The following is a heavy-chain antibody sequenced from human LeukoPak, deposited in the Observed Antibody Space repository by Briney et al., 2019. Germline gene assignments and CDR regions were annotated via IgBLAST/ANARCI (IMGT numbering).Heavy chain of an antibody. J-gene: IGHJ4*02. CDR1: GGSISSYY. D-gene: IGHD4-11*01. CDR3: ARDGAFTVIGFDY. Sequence: SETLSLTCTVPGGSISSYYWSLLRQPAGKGLKWIGRIYTSGSTNYNPSLKSRVTMSVDTSKNQFSLKLSSVPAADTAVYYCARDGAFTVIGFDYWGQGTLVTVSS. CDR2: IYTSGST. V-gene: IGHV4-4*07.